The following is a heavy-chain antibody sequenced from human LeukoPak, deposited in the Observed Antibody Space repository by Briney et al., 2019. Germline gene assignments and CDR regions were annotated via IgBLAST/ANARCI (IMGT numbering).Heavy chain of an antibody. J-gene: IGHJ4*02. CDR2: ISHSGST. D-gene: IGHD2-15*01. CDR1: GGSFSGYY. CDR3: AGRVLGRPPGH. V-gene: IGHV4-34*01. Sequence: SETLSLTCAVYGGSFSGYYWSWIRQPPGKGLEWIGEISHSGSTNYNPSLKSRVTILVDTSKNQFSLKLRSVTAADTATYYCAGRVLGRPPGHWGQGTLVTVSS.